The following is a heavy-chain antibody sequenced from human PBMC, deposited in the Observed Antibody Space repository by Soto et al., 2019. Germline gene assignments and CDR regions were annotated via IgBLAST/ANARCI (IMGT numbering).Heavy chain of an antibody. Sequence: QVQLMQSVAEVRKAGSSVRVSCKASGDTYNNYAFNWVRQAPGQGLEWMGGIFPFIKTANYAQKFQGRVTITAEDSTSTVYMDLSSLRSEDTAVYYCARGGYSSSYRFDHWGQGTLVTVSS. CDR2: IFPFIKTA. V-gene: IGHV1-69*01. D-gene: IGHD6-13*01. CDR3: ARGGYSSSYRFDH. CDR1: GDTYNNYA. J-gene: IGHJ4*02.